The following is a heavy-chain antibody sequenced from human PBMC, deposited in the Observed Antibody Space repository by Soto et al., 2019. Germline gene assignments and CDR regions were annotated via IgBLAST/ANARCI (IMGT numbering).Heavy chain of an antibody. CDR2: IYYSGST. J-gene: IGHJ3*02. CDR3: ARDQKVQLEDYGDYRGDAFDI. D-gene: IGHD4-17*01. Sequence: QVQLQESGPGLVKPSQTLSLTCTVSGGSISSGGYYWSWIRQHPGKGLEWIGYIYYSGSTYYNPSLKSRVTISVDTSKNQFSLKLSSVTAADTAVYYCARDQKVQLEDYGDYRGDAFDIWGQGTMVTVSS. CDR1: GGSISSGGYY. V-gene: IGHV4-31*03.